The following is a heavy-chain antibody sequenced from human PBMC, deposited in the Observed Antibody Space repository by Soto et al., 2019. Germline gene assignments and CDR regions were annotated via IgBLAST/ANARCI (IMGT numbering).Heavy chain of an antibody. V-gene: IGHV3-21*01. CDR3: ASDGEVRDYIIHREAAYRNALDI. D-gene: IGHD3-10*01. CDR1: GFTFSSYS. CDR2: ISSSSSYI. J-gene: IGHJ3*02. Sequence: GGSLRLSCAASGFTFSSYSMNWVRQAPGKGLEWVSSISSSSSYIYYADSVKGRFTISRDNAKNSLYLQMNSLRAEDTAVYYCASDGEVRDYIIHREAAYRNALDIWGQGTMVNV.